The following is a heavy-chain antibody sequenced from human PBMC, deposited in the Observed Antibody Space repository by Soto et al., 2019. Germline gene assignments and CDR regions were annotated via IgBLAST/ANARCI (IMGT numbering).Heavy chain of an antibody. Sequence: ESGGGLVKPGGSLRLSCEASGFTLTTYTMNWVRQASGKGLEWVSSITSSNGHIYYADSVKGRFTISRDNARNSLYLQMNSLRAEDTAVYYCVRERGLSSFYGMDVWGQGTTVTVSS. CDR1: GFTLTTYT. V-gene: IGHV3-21*01. CDR2: ITSSNGHI. CDR3: VRERGLSSFYGMDV. J-gene: IGHJ6*02. D-gene: IGHD3-10*01.